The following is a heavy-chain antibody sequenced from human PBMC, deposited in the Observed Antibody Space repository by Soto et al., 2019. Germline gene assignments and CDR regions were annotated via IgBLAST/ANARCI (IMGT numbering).Heavy chain of an antibody. Sequence: KLCLTCGVAEGYSSGGYDCWSWIRQPPVKGLEWIGFIYNSGSTYYNSSLKSRVIFSVDTSKNQFSLKVASVTAADTAVYYCARDEKKSDYYSGMDVWGQGTKVTVSS. V-gene: IGHV4-30-2*05. CDR3: ARDEKKSDYYSGMDV. CDR1: EGYSSGGYDC. CDR2: IYNSGST. J-gene: IGHJ6*01.